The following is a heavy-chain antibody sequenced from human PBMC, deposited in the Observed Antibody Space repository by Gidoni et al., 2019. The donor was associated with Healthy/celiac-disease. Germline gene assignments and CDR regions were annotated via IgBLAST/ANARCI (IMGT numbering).Heavy chain of an antibody. CDR2: IIPIFGTA. CDR1: GGTFSSYA. Sequence: VQLVQSGAVVKKPGSSVKVSCKASGGTFSSYAISRVRQAPGQGLEWKGGIIPIFGTANYAQKFQGRVTITADKSTSTAYMELSSLRSEDTAVYYCARESPPKYCSGGSCPAGHWGQGTLVTVSS. J-gene: IGHJ4*02. V-gene: IGHV1-69*06. D-gene: IGHD2-15*01. CDR3: ARESPPKYCSGGSCPAGH.